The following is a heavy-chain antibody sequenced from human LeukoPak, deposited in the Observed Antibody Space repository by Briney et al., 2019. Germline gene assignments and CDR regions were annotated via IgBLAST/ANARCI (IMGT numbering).Heavy chain of an antibody. CDR3: ARPGGHDSSGYYYRTNWFDP. J-gene: IGHJ5*02. V-gene: IGHV3-33*01. CDR2: IWYDGSNK. Sequence: GGSLRLSCAASGFTFSSYGMHWVRQAPGKGLEWVAVIWYDGSNKYYADSVKGRFTISGDNSKNTLYLQMNSLRAEDTAVYYCARPGGHDSSGYYYRTNWFDPWGQGTLVTVSS. D-gene: IGHD3-22*01. CDR1: GFTFSSYG.